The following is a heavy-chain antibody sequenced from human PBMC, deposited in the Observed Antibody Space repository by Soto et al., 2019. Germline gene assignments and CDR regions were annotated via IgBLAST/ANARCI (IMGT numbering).Heavy chain of an antibody. CDR2: ISAYNGNT. CDR1: GYTFTSYG. D-gene: IGHD5-12*01. J-gene: IGHJ4*02. Sequence: ASVKVSCKASGYTFTSYGISWVRQAPGQGLEWMGWISAYNGNTNYAQKLQGRVTMTTDTSTSTAYMELRSLRSDDTAVYYCARVPPQDGYKILDYWGQGTLVTVSS. V-gene: IGHV1-18*01. CDR3: ARVPPQDGYKILDY.